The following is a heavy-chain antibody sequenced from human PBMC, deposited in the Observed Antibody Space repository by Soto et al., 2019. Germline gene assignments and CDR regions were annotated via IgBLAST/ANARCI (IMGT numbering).Heavy chain of an antibody. Sequence: GGSLRLSCAASGFSFNNFAMHWVRQAPGKGLEWVAIISYDGSNKYYADSVKGRFTISRDNSKNTLYLQMNSLRAEDTAVYYCAKNPGYYYDSTGYHFDYWGQGTLVTVSS. V-gene: IGHV3-30-3*01. CDR1: GFSFNNFA. CDR2: ISYDGSNK. J-gene: IGHJ4*02. CDR3: AKNPGYYYDSTGYHFDY. D-gene: IGHD3-22*01.